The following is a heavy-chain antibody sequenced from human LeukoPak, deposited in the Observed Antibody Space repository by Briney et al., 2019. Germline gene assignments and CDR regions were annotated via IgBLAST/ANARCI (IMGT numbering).Heavy chain of an antibody. D-gene: IGHD5-12*01. CDR3: AKDGAWLRFDD. CDR2: IYSGGST. Sequence: GGSLRLSCAASGFTVSSNYMTWVRQAPGKGLEWVSVIYSGGSTYYADSVNGRFTISRDNSKNTLYLQMNNLRAEDTAVYYCAKDGAWLRFDDWGQGTLVTVSS. J-gene: IGHJ4*02. CDR1: GFTVSSNY. V-gene: IGHV3-53*01.